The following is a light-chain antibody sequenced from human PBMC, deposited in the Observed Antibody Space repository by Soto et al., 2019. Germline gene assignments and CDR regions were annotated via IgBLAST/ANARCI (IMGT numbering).Light chain of an antibody. CDR2: DVS. J-gene: IGLJ2*01. CDR3: SSYTSSSTLVV. Sequence: QSALTQPASVSGSPGQSITISCTGTSSDVGGYNYVSWDQQHPGKAPTLMIYDVSTRPSGVSNRFSGSKSGNTASLTISGLQAEDEADYYCSSYTSSSTLVVFGGGTKLTVL. V-gene: IGLV2-14*01. CDR1: SSDVGGYNY.